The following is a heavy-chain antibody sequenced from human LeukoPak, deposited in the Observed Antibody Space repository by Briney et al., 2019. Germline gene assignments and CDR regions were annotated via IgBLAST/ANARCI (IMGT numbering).Heavy chain of an antibody. D-gene: IGHD2-15*01. V-gene: IGHV3-11*01. CDR1: GFTFSDYY. CDR2: ISRGGNTI. J-gene: IGHJ5*02. Sequence: PGGSLRLSCEASGFTFSDYYMSWIRQAPGKGLEWVSYISRGGNTIYYADSVKGRFTISRDNAKNSLYLQMNSLRAEDTALYHCARDPRYCSGGTRYNWLDPWGQGTLVTVSS. CDR3: ARDPRYCSGGTRYNWLDP.